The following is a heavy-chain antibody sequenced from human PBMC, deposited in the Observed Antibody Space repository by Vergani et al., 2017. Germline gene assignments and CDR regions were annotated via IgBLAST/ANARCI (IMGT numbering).Heavy chain of an antibody. D-gene: IGHD6-13*01. Sequence: EVQLVESGGGLVQPGGSLRLSCAASGFTFSSYWMSWVRQAPGKGLEWVANIKQDGSEKYYVDSVKGRFTISSDNAKNSLYLQMNSLRAEDTAVYYCARDSMAAAGRYYYYYYGMDVWGQGTTVTVSS. CDR3: ARDSMAAAGRYYYYYYGMDV. J-gene: IGHJ6*02. CDR2: IKQDGSEK. V-gene: IGHV3-7*01. CDR1: GFTFSSYW.